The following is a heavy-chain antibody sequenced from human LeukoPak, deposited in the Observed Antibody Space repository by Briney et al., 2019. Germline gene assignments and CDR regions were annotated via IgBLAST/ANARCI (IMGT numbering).Heavy chain of an antibody. V-gene: IGHV3-11*01. CDR1: GFTFSDYY. J-gene: IGHJ3*02. D-gene: IGHD6-13*01. CDR3: ARAAIAAAGTVGNAFDI. CDR2: ISSSGSTI. Sequence: GGSLRLSCAASGFTFSDYYMNWIRQAPGKGLEWVSYISSSGSTIYYADSVKGRFTISRDNAKNSLYLQMNSLRSEDTAVYYCARAAIAAAGTVGNAFDIWGQGTMVIVSS.